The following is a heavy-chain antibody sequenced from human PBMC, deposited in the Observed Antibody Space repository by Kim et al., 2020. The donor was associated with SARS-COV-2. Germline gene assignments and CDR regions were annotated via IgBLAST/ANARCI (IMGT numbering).Heavy chain of an antibody. CDR2: VDPSDGST. J-gene: IGHJ6*01. CDR3: VRGGDNPGGPYYSGMDV. D-gene: IGHD2-21*01. Sequence: ASVKVSCKASGYTFTAYYTHWVRQAPGQGLEWMGMVDPSDGSTKYAQNIQARVAMTRDTSTSTVYMELSSLKSEDTAVYYCVRGGDNPGGPYYSGMDVWG. CDR1: GYTFTAYY. V-gene: IGHV1-46*01.